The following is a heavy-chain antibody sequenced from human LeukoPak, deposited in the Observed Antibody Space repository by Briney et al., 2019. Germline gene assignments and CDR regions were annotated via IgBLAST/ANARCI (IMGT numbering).Heavy chain of an antibody. V-gene: IGHV4-30-4*08. CDR3: ARGKAGTAGLGFWYLDV. CDR2: IYYSGST. D-gene: IGHD1/OR15-1a*01. J-gene: IGHJ2*01. Sequence: ASETLSLTCTVSGGSISSGDYYWRWLRQPPGKGVAWSEYIYYSGSTYYNPSLKSRVTISVDTSKNQFSLKLSSVTAADTAMYYCARGKAGTAGLGFWYLDVWGHGTLVTVSS. CDR1: GGSISSGDYY.